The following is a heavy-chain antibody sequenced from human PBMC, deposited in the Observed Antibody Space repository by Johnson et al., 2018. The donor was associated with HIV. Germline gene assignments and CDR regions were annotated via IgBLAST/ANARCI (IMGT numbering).Heavy chain of an antibody. CDR3: AKDRAEYSGYDAFDI. D-gene: IGHD5-12*01. CDR1: GFTFSRYG. J-gene: IGHJ3*02. V-gene: IGHV3-30*18. CDR2: ISYDGSNK. Sequence: QVQLVESGGGVVQPGRSLRLSCAASGFTFSRYGMHWVRQAPGKGLEWVAVISYDGSNKYFADSVKGRFTISRDNSKNTLYLQMNSLRPEDTAVYYCAKDRAEYSGYDAFDIWGQGTMVTVSS.